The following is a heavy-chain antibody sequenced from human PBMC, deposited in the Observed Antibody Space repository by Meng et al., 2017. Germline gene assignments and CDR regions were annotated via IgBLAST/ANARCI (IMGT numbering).Heavy chain of an antibody. CDR3: ARDYGDYAWIAKRWFDP. J-gene: IGHJ5*02. D-gene: IGHD4-17*01. V-gene: IGHV1-69*12. CDR1: GGTFNSYA. Sequence: VLPVQSWAEVKKPGSSGEVSCKASGGTFNSYAISWVRQAPGQGLEWMGGIIPIFGTANYAQKFQGRVTITADESTSTAYMELSSLRSEDTAVYYCARDYGDYAWIAKRWFDPWGQGTLVTVSS. CDR2: IIPIFGTA.